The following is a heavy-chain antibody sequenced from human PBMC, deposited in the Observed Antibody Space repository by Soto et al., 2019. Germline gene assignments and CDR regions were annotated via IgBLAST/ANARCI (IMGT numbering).Heavy chain of an antibody. CDR1: GFTFSNAW. D-gene: IGHD2-2*01. J-gene: IGHJ4*01. CDR2: IKSKTDGGTT. Sequence: GGSLRLSCAASGFTFSNAWINWVRQAPGKGLEWVGRIKSKTDGGTTDYAEPVKGRFAISRDDSNNMVYLQMNSLKIEDTAVYYCTTDSYSSIIIVRFDYWGHGTLVTVSS. CDR3: TTDSYSSIIIVRFDY. V-gene: IGHV3-15*07.